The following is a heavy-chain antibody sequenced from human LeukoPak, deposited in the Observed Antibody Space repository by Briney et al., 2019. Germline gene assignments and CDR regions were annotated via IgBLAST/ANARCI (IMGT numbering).Heavy chain of an antibody. CDR3: ASAAGPFDN. D-gene: IGHD6-19*01. Sequence: GGSLRLSCASSGFTFRNCGMSWVRQAPGKGLEWVSSISGSGGSTYYADSVKGRFTISRDNSKNTLYLQMNSLRAEDTALYYCASAAGPFDNWGQGTLVTVSS. CDR2: ISGSGGST. CDR1: GFTFRNCG. V-gene: IGHV3-23*01. J-gene: IGHJ4*02.